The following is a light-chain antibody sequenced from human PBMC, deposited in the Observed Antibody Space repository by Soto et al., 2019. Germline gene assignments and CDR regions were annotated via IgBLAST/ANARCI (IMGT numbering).Light chain of an antibody. CDR1: SSDVGGYNY. J-gene: IGLJ2*01. V-gene: IGLV2-8*01. CDR2: DVN. CDR3: VSYAGSNKPA. Sequence: QAVVTQPPSASGSPGQSVAISCSGTSSDVGGYNYVSWYQQHPGKAPKLMIYDVNKRPSGVPDRFSGSKSGNTASLTVSGLQAEDEADYYCVSYAGSNKPAFGGGTKVTVL.